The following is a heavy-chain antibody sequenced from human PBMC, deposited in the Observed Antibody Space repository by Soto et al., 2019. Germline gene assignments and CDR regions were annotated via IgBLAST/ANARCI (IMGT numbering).Heavy chain of an antibody. CDR3: ARVRGHSYGYDDY. Sequence: GGSLRLSCAASGYSSFSYYSMNWVRQAPGKGLEWVSFISGRGSPIYYADSVRGRLTISRDNAKNSLSLEMNNLRVEDTAVYYCARVRGHSYGYDDYWGQGTLVTSPQ. D-gene: IGHD5-18*01. J-gene: IGHJ4*02. CDR2: ISGRGSPI. V-gene: IGHV3-48*01. CDR1: GYSSFSYYS.